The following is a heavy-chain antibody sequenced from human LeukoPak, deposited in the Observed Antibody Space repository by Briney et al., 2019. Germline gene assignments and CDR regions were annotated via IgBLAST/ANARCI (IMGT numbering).Heavy chain of an antibody. J-gene: IGHJ4*02. CDR2: IYDTGYT. D-gene: IGHD1-26*01. V-gene: IGHV4-61*09. Sequence: SQTLSLTCTVSGGSISSGSYYWSWIRQPPGKGLEWIGYIYDTGYTKYNPSLKSRVTISVDTSKYQFSLKLSSVTAADTAVYYCARVGWELLRYFDSWGQGTLVTVSS. CDR1: GGSISSGSYY. CDR3: ARVGWELLRYFDS.